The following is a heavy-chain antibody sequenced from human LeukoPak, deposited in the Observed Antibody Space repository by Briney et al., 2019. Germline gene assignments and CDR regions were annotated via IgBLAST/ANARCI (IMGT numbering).Heavy chain of an antibody. J-gene: IGHJ4*02. Sequence: PGGSLRLSCAASGFTFDDYAMHWVRQAPGKGLEWVSGISWNSGSIGYADSVKGRFTISRDNAKNSLYLQMNSLRAEDTALYYCAKDRGWDYYDSSGIDYWGQGTLVTVSS. CDR2: ISWNSGSI. V-gene: IGHV3-9*01. CDR3: AKDRGWDYYDSSGIDY. D-gene: IGHD3-22*01. CDR1: GFTFDDYA.